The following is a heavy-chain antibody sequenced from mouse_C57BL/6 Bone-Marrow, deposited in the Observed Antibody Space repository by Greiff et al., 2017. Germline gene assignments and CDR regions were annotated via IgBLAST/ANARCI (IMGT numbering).Heavy chain of an antibody. CDR3: ARVITTVVANWYFDV. J-gene: IGHJ1*03. CDR2: IEPSDSYT. Sequence: QVQLQQPGAELVRPGTSVKLSCKASGYTFTSYWMHWVKQRPGQGLEWIGVIEPSDSYTNYNQKFKGKATLTVDTSSSTAYMQLSSLTSEDSAVYYCARVITTVVANWYFDVWGTGTTVTVSS. D-gene: IGHD1-1*01. CDR1: GYTFTSYW. V-gene: IGHV1-59*01.